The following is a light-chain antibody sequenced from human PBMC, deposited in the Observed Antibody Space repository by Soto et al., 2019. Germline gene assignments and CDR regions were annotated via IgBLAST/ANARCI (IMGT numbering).Light chain of an antibody. CDR1: QSISSW. V-gene: IGKV1-5*01. Sequence: DIQMTQSPSTLSASVGDRVTITCRASQSISSWLAWYQQKPGKAPKLLIYDASSLESGVPSRFSGIGSVTEFTLTISSLQPHDFATYYCQQYNSYPWTVGQGTKVEIK. CDR2: DAS. J-gene: IGKJ1*01. CDR3: QQYNSYPWT.